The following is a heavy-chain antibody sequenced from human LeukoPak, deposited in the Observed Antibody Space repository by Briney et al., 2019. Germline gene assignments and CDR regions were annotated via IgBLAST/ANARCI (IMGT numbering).Heavy chain of an antibody. V-gene: IGHV7-4-1*02. D-gene: IGHD1-26*01. CDR2: INTNTGNP. Sequence: GASVKVSCKASGYIFTSYAMNWVRQALGQGLEWMGWINTNTGNPTYAQGFTGRFVFSLDTSVSTAHLQISSLKAEDTAMYYCARDQTDSGGYNQYYYYGMDVWGQGTTVTVSS. CDR3: ARDQTDSGGYNQYYYYGMDV. CDR1: GYIFTSYA. J-gene: IGHJ6*02.